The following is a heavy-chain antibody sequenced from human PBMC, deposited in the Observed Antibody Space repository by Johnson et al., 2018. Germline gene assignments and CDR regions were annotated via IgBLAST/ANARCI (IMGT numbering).Heavy chain of an antibody. V-gene: IGHV3-66*02. Sequence: VQLQESGGGLVQPGGSLRLSCGASGFTVSSNFMSWVRPAPGKGLEWVSVIYSEGSTHYVDSVKGRFTVSRDISKNTLYLQVSSLRVEDTAVYFCARTTRGAFDLWGQGTMVTVS. CDR3: ARTTRGAFDL. D-gene: IGHD4-17*01. CDR1: GFTVSSNF. CDR2: IYSEGST. J-gene: IGHJ3*01.